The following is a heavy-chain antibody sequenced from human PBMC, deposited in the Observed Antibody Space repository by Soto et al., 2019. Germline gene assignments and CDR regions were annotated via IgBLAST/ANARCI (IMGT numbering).Heavy chain of an antibody. CDR1: GGTIISAAYY. V-gene: IGHV4-31*03. D-gene: IGHD1-1*01. CDR2: ISHSGST. CDR3: AREYTFGSNFFDC. Sequence: SETLSLTCTVAGGTIISAAYYWSWNSKHPGKGLEWIGYISHSGSTYYTPSLKSRVIISADTSKNQFSVNLTSVTAADTAVYYCAREYTFGSNFFDCWGQGALVTVSS. J-gene: IGHJ4*02.